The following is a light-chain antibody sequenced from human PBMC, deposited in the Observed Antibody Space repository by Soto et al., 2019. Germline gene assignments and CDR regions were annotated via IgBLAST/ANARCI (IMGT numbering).Light chain of an antibody. J-gene: IGLJ1*01. CDR3: SSYTSGTTLFV. CDR1: SSDIGDYDY. Sequence: QSALTQPASVSASPGQSITISCTGTSSDIGDYDYVSWYQHHPGKAPKLVIFDVTNRPSGVSYRFSGSKSGSTASLTISGLQAEDEADYYCSSYTSGTTLFVLGTGTKLTVL. V-gene: IGLV2-14*03. CDR2: DVT.